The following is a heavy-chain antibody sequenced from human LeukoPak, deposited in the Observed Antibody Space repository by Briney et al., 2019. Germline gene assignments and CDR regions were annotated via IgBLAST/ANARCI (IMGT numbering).Heavy chain of an antibody. Sequence: GGSLRLSCAASGFSFNNYAMYWVRQAPGKGLEGVALISYDGGDKYYAESMKGRITISRDNAENTLYMQMNNLRPDDTAFYFCVKEGVEYSYSYGDYWGQGTRVTVSS. CDR2: ISYDGGDK. V-gene: IGHV3-30*18. J-gene: IGHJ4*02. D-gene: IGHD3-16*01. CDR3: VKEGVEYSYSYGDY. CDR1: GFSFNNYA.